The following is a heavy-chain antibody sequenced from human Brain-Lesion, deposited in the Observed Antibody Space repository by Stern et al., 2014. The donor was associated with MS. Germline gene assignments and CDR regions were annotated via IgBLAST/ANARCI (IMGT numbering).Heavy chain of an antibody. Sequence: VQLVESGAEVKKPGASVKVSYKTSGYIFTGYYIHWVRQAPGQGLEWMAWINPNTGGTKYAQKFQGRVTMSRDTSISTAYVELSSLTSDDTAVYYCARDQRGITIFGVVTDYYYLGMDVWGQGTTVTVSS. CDR3: ARDQRGITIFGVVTDYYYLGMDV. J-gene: IGHJ6*02. CDR2: INPNTGGT. V-gene: IGHV1-2*02. D-gene: IGHD3-3*01. CDR1: GYIFTGYY.